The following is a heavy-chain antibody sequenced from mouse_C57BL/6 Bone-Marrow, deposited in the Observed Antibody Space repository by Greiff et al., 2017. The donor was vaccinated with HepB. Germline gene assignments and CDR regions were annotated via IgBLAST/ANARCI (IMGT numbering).Heavy chain of an antibody. CDR2: IWSGGST. V-gene: IGHV2-2*01. CDR1: GFSFTSYG. D-gene: IGHD3-3*01. J-gene: IGHJ1*03. CDR3: ARRGCPGYFDV. Sequence: VQLQQSGPGLVQPSQSLSITCTASGFSFTSYGVHWVRQSPGKGLEWLGVIWSGGSTDYNAAFISRLSISKDNSTSHVFFKMNSRQADDTAIYYCARRGCPGYFDVWGRGTTVTVSA.